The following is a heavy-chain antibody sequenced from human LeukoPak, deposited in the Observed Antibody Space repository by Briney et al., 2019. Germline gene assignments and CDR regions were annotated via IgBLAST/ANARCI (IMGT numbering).Heavy chain of an antibody. D-gene: IGHD6-13*01. Sequence: GGSLRLSCAASGFTFSSYGMHWVRQAPGKGLEWVAVISYDGSNKYYADSVKGRFTISRDNSKNTLYLQMNSLRAEDTALYYCAKDYSSSYDYWGQGTLVTVSS. CDR1: GFTFSSYG. CDR3: AKDYSSSYDY. J-gene: IGHJ4*02. V-gene: IGHV3-30*18. CDR2: ISYDGSNK.